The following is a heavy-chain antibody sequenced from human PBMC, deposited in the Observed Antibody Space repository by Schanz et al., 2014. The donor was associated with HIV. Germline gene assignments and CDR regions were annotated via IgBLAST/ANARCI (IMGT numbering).Heavy chain of an antibody. Sequence: QVQLVQSGAEVKKPGSSVKVACKASGGTSSIYAISWVRQAPGQGPEWMGIINPIDGMTSYAQKLQGRVTLTRETSTSTVYMDLRSLRSEDTAVYYCARAPYTSGWYGVDYWGQGTLVTVSS. CDR3: ARAPYTSGWYGVDY. CDR1: GGTSSIYA. V-gene: IGHV1-69*09. D-gene: IGHD6-19*01. J-gene: IGHJ4*02. CDR2: INPIDGMT.